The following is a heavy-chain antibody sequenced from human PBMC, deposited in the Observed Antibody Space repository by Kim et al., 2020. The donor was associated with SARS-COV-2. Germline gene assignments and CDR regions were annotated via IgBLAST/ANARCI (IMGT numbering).Heavy chain of an antibody. J-gene: IGHJ4*02. V-gene: IGHV4-34*01. CDR3: AHRSGGLDFDY. CDR2: INHSGST. D-gene: IGHD3-16*01. Sequence: SETLSLTCAVSGGSFSGYFWSWIRQPPGKGLEWIGDINHSGSTNYNPSLKSRVTISVDTSKKQFSLKLSSVTAAATAVYYCAHRSGGLDFDYWGQGTLVT. CDR1: GGSFSGYF.